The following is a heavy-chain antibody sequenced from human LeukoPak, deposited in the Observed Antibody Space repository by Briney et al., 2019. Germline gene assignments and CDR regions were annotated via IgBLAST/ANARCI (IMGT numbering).Heavy chain of an antibody. V-gene: IGHV3-23*01. D-gene: IGHD5-18*01. J-gene: IGHJ4*02. CDR1: GFTFSSYG. CDR3: AKDRSYGYGLYYFDY. Sequence: PGGSLRLSCAASGFTFSSYGMHWVRQAPGKGLEWVSAISGSGGSTYYADSVKGRFTISRDNSKNTLYLQMNSLRAEDTALYYCAKDRSYGYGLYYFDYWGQGTLVTVSS. CDR2: ISGSGGST.